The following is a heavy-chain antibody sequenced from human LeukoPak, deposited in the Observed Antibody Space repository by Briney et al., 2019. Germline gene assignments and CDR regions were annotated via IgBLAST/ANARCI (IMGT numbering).Heavy chain of an antibody. J-gene: IGHJ4*02. V-gene: IGHV1-46*01. CDR3: ARDPIKSMVPAAMKNDY. D-gene: IGHD2-2*01. CDR1: GYTFTSYY. Sequence: ASVKVSCKASGYTFTSYYMHWVRQAPGQGLEWMGIINPSGGSTSYAQKFQGRVTMTRDTSTSTVYMELSSLRSEDTAVYYCARDPIKSMVPAAMKNDYWGQGTLVTVSS. CDR2: INPSGGST.